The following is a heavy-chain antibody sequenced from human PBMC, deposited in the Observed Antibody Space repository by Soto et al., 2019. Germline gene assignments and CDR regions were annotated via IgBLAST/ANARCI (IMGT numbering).Heavy chain of an antibody. D-gene: IGHD2-21*02. V-gene: IGHV4-30-2*01. J-gene: IGHJ4*02. CDR2: IYHSGST. CDR1: GGSISSGGYS. CDR3: ARDRGDWDPGSGFDY. Sequence: SETLSLTCAVSGGSISSGGYSWSWIRQPPGKGLEWIGYIYHSGSTYYNPSLKSRVTISVDRSKNQFSLKLSSVTAADTAVYYCARDRGDWDPGSGFDYWGQGTLVTVSS.